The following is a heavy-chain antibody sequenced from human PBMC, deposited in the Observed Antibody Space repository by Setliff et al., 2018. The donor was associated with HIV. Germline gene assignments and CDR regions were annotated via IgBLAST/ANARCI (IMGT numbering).Heavy chain of an antibody. CDR2: VYYTGKT. J-gene: IGHJ3*02. D-gene: IGHD3-16*02. CDR3: ARDLDANYHVIEI. Sequence: KTSETLSLTCSVSGVSIVSGGFYFSWIRQHPGKGLEWLGTVYYTGKTYYNPSLQSRLTMSADTSKNQLYLKMNSVTAADTAVYFCARDLDANYHVIEIWGPGTMVTVSS. V-gene: IGHV4-31*03. CDR1: GVSIVSGGFY.